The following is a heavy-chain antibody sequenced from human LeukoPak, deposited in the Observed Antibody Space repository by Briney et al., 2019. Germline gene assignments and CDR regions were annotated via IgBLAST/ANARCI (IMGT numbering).Heavy chain of an antibody. J-gene: IGHJ3*02. CDR3: THYYDSSGFYGGFDI. D-gene: IGHD3-22*01. V-gene: IGHV3-30-3*01. CDR1: GFTFTDYA. CDR2: ISYDGDHK. Sequence: PGRSLRLSCAASGFTFTDYAIHWVRQAPGNGLEWVAIISYDGDHKYYPDTVKGRFTISRDNSKNTVYLQMNSLKTEDTAVYYCTHYYDSSGFYGGFDIWGQGTMVTVSS.